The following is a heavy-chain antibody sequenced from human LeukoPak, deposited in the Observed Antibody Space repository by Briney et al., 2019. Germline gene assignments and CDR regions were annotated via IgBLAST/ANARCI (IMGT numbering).Heavy chain of an antibody. J-gene: IGHJ4*02. V-gene: IGHV1-69*01. CDR3: ASRSIEAAGTTHLTFDY. CDR1: GGTFSSYA. CDR2: IIPIFGTA. Sequence: SVKVSCKASGGTFSSYAISWVRQAPGQGLEWMGGIIPIFGTANYAQKFQGRVTITADESTSTAYMELSSLRSEDTAVYYCASRSIEAAGTTHLTFDYWGQGTLVTVSS. D-gene: IGHD6-13*01.